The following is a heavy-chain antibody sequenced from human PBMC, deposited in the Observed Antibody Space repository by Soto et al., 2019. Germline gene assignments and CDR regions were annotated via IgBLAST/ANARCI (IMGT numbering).Heavy chain of an antibody. J-gene: IGHJ3*02. CDR1: GFTFSSYA. CDR2: ISGSGGST. CDR3: AKPQIAAAGDHDAFDI. Sequence: GGSLRLSCAASGFTFSSYAMSWVRQAPGKGLEWVSAISGSGGSTYYADSVKGRFTISRDNSKNTLYLQMNSLRAEDTAVYYWAKPQIAAAGDHDAFDIWGQGTMVTVSS. V-gene: IGHV3-23*01. D-gene: IGHD6-13*01.